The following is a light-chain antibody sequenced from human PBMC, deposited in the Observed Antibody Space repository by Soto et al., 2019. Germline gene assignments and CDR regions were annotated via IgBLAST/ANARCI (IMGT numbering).Light chain of an antibody. Sequence: DIQMTQSPSTLSASVGDRVTITCRASQSISSWLAWYHQKPGKAPKLLIYKAASLDSGVPSRFSGSGSGTEFTLTISSLQPDDFATYYCQQYNSYSSWTFGQGTKVEIK. CDR1: QSISSW. CDR2: KAA. J-gene: IGKJ1*01. CDR3: QQYNSYSSWT. V-gene: IGKV1-5*03.